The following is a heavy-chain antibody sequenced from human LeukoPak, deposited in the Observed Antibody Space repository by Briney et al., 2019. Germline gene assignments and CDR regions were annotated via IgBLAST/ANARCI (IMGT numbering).Heavy chain of an antibody. CDR3: ARLRSYYDILTGYTYYFDY. D-gene: IGHD3-9*01. Sequence: PSETLSLTCTVSGGSISSSSYYWGWIRQPPGKGLGWMGSVYYSGSTYYNPSLKSRVTISVDTSKNQFSLKLSSVTAADTAVYYCARLRSYYDILTGYTYYFDYWGQGTLVTVSS. J-gene: IGHJ4*02. CDR1: GGSISSSSYY. CDR2: VYYSGST. V-gene: IGHV4-39*01.